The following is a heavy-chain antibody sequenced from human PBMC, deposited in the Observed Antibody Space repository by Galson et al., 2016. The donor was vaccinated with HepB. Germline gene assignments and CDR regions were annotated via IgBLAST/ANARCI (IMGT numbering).Heavy chain of an antibody. J-gene: IGHJ4*02. CDR3: AKRHEYCPPVGCSVDY. V-gene: IGHV3-30*18. CDR2: DSMDGRRK. D-gene: IGHD2/OR15-2a*01. Sequence: SLRLSCAGSGFIFRNYGMHWVRQAPGKGLEWVAADSMDGRRKFYADSVKGRFTISRDNSNNMPFLQMGSLRPDDTAVYYCAKRHEYCPPVGCSVDYWGQGTLVSVSS. CDR1: GFIFRNYG.